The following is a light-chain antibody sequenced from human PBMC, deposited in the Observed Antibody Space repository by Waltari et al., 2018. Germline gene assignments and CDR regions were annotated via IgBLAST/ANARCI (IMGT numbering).Light chain of an antibody. CDR2: GTS. J-gene: IGKJ4*01. CDR3: QQYDGSVLT. CDR1: QSVSSSS. V-gene: IGKV3-20*01. Sequence: IQLTQSPDTLSVSPGERATLSCRASQSVSSSSLVWLQQKPGQAPRLVIYGTSNRATGFPDRFSGSGSGTDFTLTISRLEPEDFAMYYCQQYDGSVLTFGGGTKVEL.